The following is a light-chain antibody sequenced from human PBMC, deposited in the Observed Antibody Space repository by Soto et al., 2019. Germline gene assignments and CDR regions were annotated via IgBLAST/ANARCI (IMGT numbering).Light chain of an antibody. J-gene: IGKJ4*01. V-gene: IGKV3-15*01. CDR3: QQYNDWPLT. CDR2: GAS. Sequence: EIVMTQSPVTLSVSPGERATLPCRASQSVSSNLAWYQKKPGQAPRLLIDGASIRATGIPARFSGSGSGTEFTLTISSLQSEDFAVYYCQQYNDWPLTFGGGTKVEIK. CDR1: QSVSSN.